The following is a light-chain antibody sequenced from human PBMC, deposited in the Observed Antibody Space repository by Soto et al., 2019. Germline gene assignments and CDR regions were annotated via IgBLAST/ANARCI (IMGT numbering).Light chain of an antibody. CDR1: SSDVGAYDY. V-gene: IGLV2-14*03. J-gene: IGLJ3*02. CDR2: DVS. Sequence: QSALTQPASVSGSPGQSITISCTGTSSDVGAYDYVSWYQQHPGTAPKLIIYDVSHRPSGVSDRFSGSKSGNTASLTISGLQAEDEADYFCAAWDDSLSAWVFGGGTKLTVL. CDR3: AAWDDSLSAWV.